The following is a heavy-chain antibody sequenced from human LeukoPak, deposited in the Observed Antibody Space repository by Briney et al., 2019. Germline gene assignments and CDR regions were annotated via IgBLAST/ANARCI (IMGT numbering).Heavy chain of an antibody. CDR3: ARAQELRYFDWLSPGRYYYYYYMDV. V-gene: IGHV1-69*13. CDR1: GGTFSSYA. CDR2: IIPIFGTA. J-gene: IGHJ6*03. D-gene: IGHD3-9*01. Sequence: SVKVSCKASGGTFSSYAISWVRQAPGQGLEWMGGIIPIFGTANYAQKFQGRVTITADASTSTAYMELSSLRSEDTAVYYCARAQELRYFDWLSPGRYYYYYYMDVWGKGTTVTVSS.